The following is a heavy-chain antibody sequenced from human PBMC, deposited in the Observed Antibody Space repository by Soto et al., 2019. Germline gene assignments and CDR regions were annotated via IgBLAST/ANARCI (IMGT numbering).Heavy chain of an antibody. CDR3: GGHPGADY. CDR2: VYNSGST. Sequence: PSETLSLTCTVSGGSISSSTYYWVWIRQPPGKGLEWLGSVYNSGSTSYNPSLKSRVVISVDTSKNQFSLKLNSVTAADTAMYYCGGHPGADYWGQGTLVTVPQ. V-gene: IGHV4-39*01. J-gene: IGHJ4*02. CDR1: GGSISSSTYY.